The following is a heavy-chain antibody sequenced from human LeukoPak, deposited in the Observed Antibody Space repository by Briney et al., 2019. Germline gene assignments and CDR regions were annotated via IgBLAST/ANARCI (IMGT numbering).Heavy chain of an antibody. CDR1: GFTFSRYS. J-gene: IGHJ4*02. D-gene: IGHD2-2*01. CDR2: SSSSSSFI. Sequence: GGSLRLTCAASGFTFSRYSMNWVRQAPGKGLEWISSSSSSSSFIYYADSVKGRFTISRDNAKNSLYLQMNSLRAEDTAVYYCARDPPLGDCSSSSCPHLDYWGQGTLVTVSS. V-gene: IGHV3-21*01. CDR3: ARDPPLGDCSSSSCPHLDY.